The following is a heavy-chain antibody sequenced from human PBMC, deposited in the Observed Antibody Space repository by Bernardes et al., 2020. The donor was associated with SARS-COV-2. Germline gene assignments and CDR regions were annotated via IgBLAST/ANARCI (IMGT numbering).Heavy chain of an antibody. CDR2: IYHSGST. CDR3: ARAKVGNYYGSGGSPPLDY. D-gene: IGHD3-10*01. V-gene: IGHV4-31*03. CDR1: GGSISSGNYY. J-gene: IGHJ4*02. Sequence: SETLSLTCTVSGGSISSGNYYWSWIRQHPGKGLEWIGYIYHSGSTYYNPSLKSRLTISVDTSKNQFSLKLSSVTVADTAVYYCARAKVGNYYGSGGSPPLDYWGQGILVTVSS.